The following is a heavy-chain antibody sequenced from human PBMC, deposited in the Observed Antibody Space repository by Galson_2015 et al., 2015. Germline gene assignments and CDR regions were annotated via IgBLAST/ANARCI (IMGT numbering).Heavy chain of an antibody. J-gene: IGHJ4*02. Sequence: SLRLSCAASGFTFSNFAMSWVRQAPGKGLEWVSTVSGSGGSTYYADSVKGRFTISRDNSKDTLYLQMNSLRAEDTAVYYCAMDLRLFNIFDYWGQGTLVPVSS. CDR3: AMDLRLFNIFDY. CDR2: VSGSGGST. D-gene: IGHD5-12*01. CDR1: GFTFSNFA. V-gene: IGHV3-23*01.